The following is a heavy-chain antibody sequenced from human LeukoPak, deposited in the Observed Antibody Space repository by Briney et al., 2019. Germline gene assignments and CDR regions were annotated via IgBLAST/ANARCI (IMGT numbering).Heavy chain of an antibody. J-gene: IGHJ5*02. V-gene: IGHV4-61*01. CDR2: IYYSGST. CDR1: GGSISSGSYY. Sequence: SETLSLTCTVSGGSISSGSYYWSWLRQPPGKGLEWIGYIYYSGSTNYNPSLKSRVTISVDTSKNQFSLKLSSVTAADTAVYYCARDIAISWFDPWGQGTLVTVSS. CDR3: ARDIAISWFDP. D-gene: IGHD2-21*01.